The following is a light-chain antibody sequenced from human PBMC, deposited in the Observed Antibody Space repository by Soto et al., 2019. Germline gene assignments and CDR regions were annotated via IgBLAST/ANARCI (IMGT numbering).Light chain of an antibody. Sequence: EKVMTQSPATLSMSPGERATLSCRASQSVSNFLAWYQQKPGQAPRLLIYGASTRATGVPARFSGSGSGTEFTLTISSLHSEDFAVYYCQQYSNWPSWTFGQGTKVEVK. J-gene: IGKJ1*01. CDR3: QQYSNWPSWT. CDR1: QSVSNF. CDR2: GAS. V-gene: IGKV3-15*01.